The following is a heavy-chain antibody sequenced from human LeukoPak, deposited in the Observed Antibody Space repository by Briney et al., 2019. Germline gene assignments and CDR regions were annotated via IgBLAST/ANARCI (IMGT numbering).Heavy chain of an antibody. J-gene: IGHJ4*02. V-gene: IGHV3-30*04. D-gene: IGHD2-15*01. CDR2: ISYDGSNK. CDR3: AREEYCSGGSCYSDAFDY. Sequence: PGRSLRLSCAASGFTFSSYTMHWVRQAPGKGLEWVALISYDGSNKYYADSVKGRLTISRDNSKNTLYLQMNSLRAEDTAVYYCAREEYCSGGSCYSDAFDYWGQGTLVTVSS. CDR1: GFTFSSYT.